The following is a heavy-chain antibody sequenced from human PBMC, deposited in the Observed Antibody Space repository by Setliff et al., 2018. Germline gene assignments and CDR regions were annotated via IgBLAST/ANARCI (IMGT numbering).Heavy chain of an antibody. V-gene: IGHV4-34*01. Sequence: PSETLSLTCAVYGGSFSGYYWSWIRQPPGKGLEWIGSIYYSGSTYYNPSLKSRVTISVDTSKNQFSLKLSSVTAADTAVYYCARGRIGYSSSSGSRRTHYFDYWGQGTLVTVSS. D-gene: IGHD6-13*01. CDR3: ARGRIGYSSSSGSRRTHYFDY. CDR2: IYYSGST. J-gene: IGHJ4*02. CDR1: GGSFSGYY.